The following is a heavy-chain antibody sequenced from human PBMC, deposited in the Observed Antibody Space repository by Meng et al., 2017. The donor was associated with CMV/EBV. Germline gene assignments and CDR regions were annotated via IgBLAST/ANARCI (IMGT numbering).Heavy chain of an antibody. J-gene: IGHJ4*02. Sequence: VRLVQSGAGVKKPGASGKVSCKASGYTFTGYYMHRVRQAPGQGLEWMGWINPNSGGTNYAQKFQGRVTMTRDTSISTAYMELSRLRSDDTAVYYCARVGVRLGPFDYWGQGTLVTVSS. D-gene: IGHD1-26*01. CDR1: GYTFTGYY. CDR2: INPNSGGT. V-gene: IGHV1-2*02. CDR3: ARVGVRLGPFDY.